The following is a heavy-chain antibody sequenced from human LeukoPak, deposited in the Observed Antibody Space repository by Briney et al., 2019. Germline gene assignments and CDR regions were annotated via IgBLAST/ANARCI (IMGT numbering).Heavy chain of an antibody. CDR2: IYYSGST. CDR3: GAGTFDAFDI. Sequence: SETLSLTCTVSGGSLNSGGYYWSWLRQHPGKGLEWIGHIYYSGSTYYNPSLKSRVTISVDTSKNQFSLKLSSVTAADTAVYYCGAGTFDAFDIWGQGTMVTVSS. V-gene: IGHV4-31*03. J-gene: IGHJ3*02. CDR1: GGSLNSGGYY. D-gene: IGHD3-10*01.